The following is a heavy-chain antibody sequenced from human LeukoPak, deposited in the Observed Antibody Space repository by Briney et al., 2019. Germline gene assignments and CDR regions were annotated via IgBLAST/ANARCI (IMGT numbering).Heavy chain of an antibody. V-gene: IGHV4-39*01. D-gene: IGHD3-3*01. J-gene: IGHJ5*01. CDR1: AASISSSSDH. CDR2: IYSGRTI. Sequence: PSETLSLTCTISAASISSSSDHWGWIRQSPGKGLEWIGGIYSGRTIYYSPSLNSRVTISVVTSKDQFILQLNSVTAADTAVYYCVRHDGRGGSTMGAFDSWGQGSLVTVSS. CDR3: VRHDGRGGSTMGAFDS.